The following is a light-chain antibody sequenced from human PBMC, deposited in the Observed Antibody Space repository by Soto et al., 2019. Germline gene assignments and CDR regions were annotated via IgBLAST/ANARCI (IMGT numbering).Light chain of an antibody. CDR2: WAS. CDR1: QTILYSSNNKNC. Sequence: DIVMTQSPDSLAVSLGERATINCKSSQTILYSSNNKNCLAWYQQKPGQPPKLLIYWASIREFGVPDRFSGSGSGTDFTLTISSLQAXXXXXXXXXXXXXTPPLTFGGGTKVEIK. V-gene: IGKV4-1*01. CDR3: XXXXXTPPLT. J-gene: IGKJ4*01.